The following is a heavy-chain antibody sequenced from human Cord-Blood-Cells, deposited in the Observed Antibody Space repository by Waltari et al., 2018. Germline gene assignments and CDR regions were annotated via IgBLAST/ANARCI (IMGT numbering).Heavy chain of an antibody. Sequence: QVQLQESGPGLVKPSETLSLTCAVSGYSISSGYYWGWIRQPPGKGLEWIGSIYHRGGPYYNPSLKSRVPISVDTSKNQFSLKLSSVTAADTAVYYCARPLTGYSSGWYWFDPWGQGTLVTVSS. J-gene: IGHJ5*02. CDR3: ARPLTGYSSGWYWFDP. CDR1: GYSISSGYY. D-gene: IGHD6-19*01. V-gene: IGHV4-38-2*01. CDR2: IYHRGGP.